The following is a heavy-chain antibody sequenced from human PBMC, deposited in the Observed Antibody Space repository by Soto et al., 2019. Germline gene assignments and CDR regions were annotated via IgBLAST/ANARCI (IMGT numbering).Heavy chain of an antibody. CDR2: VYFTGTT. CDR1: GGSVSSGTYY. CDR3: ASYCSNSDWRHLCSFHY. V-gene: IGHV4-61*01. J-gene: IGHJ4*03. Sequence: SETLSLTCAVPGGSVSSGTYYWSWIRQPPGKGLEWIGNVYFTGTTIYNPSLKSRVTMSVDTYKDQFFLKLTSVTAADTAVYYCASYCSNSDWRHLCSFHYWGPGTILPVSS. D-gene: IGHD2-2*01.